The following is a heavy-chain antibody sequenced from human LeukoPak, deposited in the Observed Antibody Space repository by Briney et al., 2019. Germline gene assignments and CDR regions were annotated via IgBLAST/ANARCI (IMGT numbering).Heavy chain of an antibody. CDR2: FDPEDGET. CDR3: ARDFRGGDDY. V-gene: IGHV1-24*01. Sequence: ASVKVSCKVSGYTLTELSMHWVRQAPGKGLEWMGGFDPEDGETIYAQKFQGRVTMTRDTSISTAYMELSRLRSDDTAVYYCARDFRGGDDYWGQGTLVTVSS. J-gene: IGHJ4*02. CDR1: GYTLTELS. D-gene: IGHD3-16*01.